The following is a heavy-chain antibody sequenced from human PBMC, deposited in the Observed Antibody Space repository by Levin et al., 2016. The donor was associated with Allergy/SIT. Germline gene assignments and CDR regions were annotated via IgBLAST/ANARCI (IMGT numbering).Heavy chain of an antibody. CDR2: ISSSSSTI. J-gene: IGHJ4*02. V-gene: IGHV3-48*02. CDR3: ARGSYYDILTGYSSDY. D-gene: IGHD3-9*01. Sequence: GESLKISCAASEFTFSSYSMNWVRQAPGKGLEWVSYISSSSSTIYYADSVKGRFTISRDNAKNSLYLQMNSLRDEDTAVYYCARGSYYDILTGYSSDYWGQGTLVTVSS. CDR1: EFTFSSYS.